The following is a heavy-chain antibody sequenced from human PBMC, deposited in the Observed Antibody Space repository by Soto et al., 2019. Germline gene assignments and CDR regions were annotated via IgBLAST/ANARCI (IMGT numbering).Heavy chain of an antibody. Sequence: GGSLRLSCAPSGFTFSSSDIHWVRQVTGKGLEWVSGIGNAGDTYYPGSVKGRFTISRDNAKNFLYLQLNSLRAGDTAVYYCARSSSGGWFNYWGQGTLVTVSS. J-gene: IGHJ4*02. V-gene: IGHV3-13*01. CDR3: ARSSSGGWFNY. CDR1: GFTFSSSD. CDR2: IGNAGDT. D-gene: IGHD6-19*01.